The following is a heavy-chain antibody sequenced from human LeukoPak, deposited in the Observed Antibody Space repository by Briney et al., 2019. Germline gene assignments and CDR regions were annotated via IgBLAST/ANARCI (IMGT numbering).Heavy chain of an antibody. CDR1: GYTLTELS. V-gene: IGHV1-24*01. CDR3: ATVDPMLRGVDYYHYGMGV. J-gene: IGHJ6*02. D-gene: IGHD3-10*01. CDR2: FDPEDGET. Sequence: ASVKVSCKVSGYTLTELSIHWVRQAPRKGLEWMGGFDPEDGETIYAQKFQGRVTMTEDTSTDTAYMELSSLRSEDTAVYYCATVDPMLRGVDYYHYGMGVWGQGTTVTVSS.